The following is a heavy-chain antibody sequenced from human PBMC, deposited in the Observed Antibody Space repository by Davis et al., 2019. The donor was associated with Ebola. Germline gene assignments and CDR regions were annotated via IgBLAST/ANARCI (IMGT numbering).Heavy chain of an antibody. V-gene: IGHV3-23*01. Sequence: PGGSLRPSCPPSGFTSSSDAMSWVRQAPGKGLEWVSAISGSGGSTYYADSVKGRFTISRDNSKNTLYLQMNSLRAEDTAVYYCAKGYSSSWGRWFDPWGQGTLVTVSS. CDR1: GFTSSSDA. D-gene: IGHD6-13*01. CDR2: ISGSGGST. CDR3: AKGYSSSWGRWFDP. J-gene: IGHJ5*02.